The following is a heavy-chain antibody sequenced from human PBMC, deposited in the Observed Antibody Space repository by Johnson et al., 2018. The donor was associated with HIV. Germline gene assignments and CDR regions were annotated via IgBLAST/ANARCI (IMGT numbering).Heavy chain of an antibody. Sequence: VQLVESGGGLVQPGGSLRLSCAASGFTFDDYAMSWVRQAPGKGLEWVSDINWNGGSTGYADSVKGRFTISRDNSKNTLYLQMNSLRADDTAVYYCAKEGDSSGPIDAFDIWGQGTIVTVSS. CDR2: INWNGGST. J-gene: IGHJ3*02. V-gene: IGHV3-20*04. CDR1: GFTFDDYA. CDR3: AKEGDSSGPIDAFDI. D-gene: IGHD5-18*01.